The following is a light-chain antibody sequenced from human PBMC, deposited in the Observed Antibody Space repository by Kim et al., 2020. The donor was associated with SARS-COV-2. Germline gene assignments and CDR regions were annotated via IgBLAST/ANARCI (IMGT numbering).Light chain of an antibody. CDR3: QQYDNY. CDR1: QSNSMW. V-gene: IGKV1-5*03. Sequence: SALSASVGDRVIITCRASQSNSMWLAWYQQRPEEAPKLLISKASSLQSGVPSRFSGSGSGTEFTLTISSLQPDDFGTYYCQQYDNYFGQGTKLGI. CDR2: KAS. J-gene: IGKJ2*01.